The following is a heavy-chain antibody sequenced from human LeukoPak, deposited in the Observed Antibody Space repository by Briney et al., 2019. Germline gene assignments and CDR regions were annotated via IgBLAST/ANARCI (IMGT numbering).Heavy chain of an antibody. J-gene: IGHJ4*02. CDR1: GGTFSSYA. D-gene: IGHD3-3*01. CDR3: ARSSDWLHACSH. CDR2: INPDSGGT. V-gene: IGHV1-2*02. Sequence: ASVKVSCKASGGTFSSYAISWVRQAPGQGLEWMGWINPDSGGTNYAQRFKGRVTMTRDMSINTAYMEVNRLRSDDTAVYYCARSSDWLHACSHWGQGTLVTVSS.